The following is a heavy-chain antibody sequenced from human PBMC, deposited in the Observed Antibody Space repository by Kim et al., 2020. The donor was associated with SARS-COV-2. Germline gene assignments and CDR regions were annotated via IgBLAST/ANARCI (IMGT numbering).Heavy chain of an antibody. D-gene: IGHD6-13*01. Sequence: SETLSLTCTVSGGSISSGSYYWSWIRQPAGKGLEWIGRIYTSGSTNYNPSLKSRVTISVDTSKNQFSLKLSSVTAADTAVYYCARDGTFSNTQNNAFDIWGQGTMVTVSS. J-gene: IGHJ3*02. V-gene: IGHV4-61*02. CDR3: ARDGTFSNTQNNAFDI. CDR1: GGSISSGSYY. CDR2: IYTSGST.